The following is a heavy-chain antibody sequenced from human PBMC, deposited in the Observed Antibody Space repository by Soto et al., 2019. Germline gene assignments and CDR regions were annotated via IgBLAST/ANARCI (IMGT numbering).Heavy chain of an antibody. Sequence: SETLSLTCTVSCGSISSSSYYWGWIRQPPGKGLEWIGSIYYSGSTYYNPSLKSRVTISVDTSKNQFSLKLTSVTAADTAKYYCARHIGSGWNSYYYGMDVWGQGTTVTVSS. J-gene: IGHJ6*02. CDR1: CGSISSSSYY. D-gene: IGHD6-19*01. CDR2: IYYSGST. CDR3: ARHIGSGWNSYYYGMDV. V-gene: IGHV4-39*01.